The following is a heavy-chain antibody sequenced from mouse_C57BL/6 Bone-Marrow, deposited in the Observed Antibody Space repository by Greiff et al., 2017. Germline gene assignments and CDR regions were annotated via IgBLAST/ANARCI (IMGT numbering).Heavy chain of an antibody. D-gene: IGHD4-1*01. CDR3: ARDPNGDAMDY. V-gene: IGHV5-4*01. J-gene: IGHJ4*01. CDR2: ISDGGSYT. Sequence: EVKLVESGGGLVKPGGSLKLSCAASGFTFSSYAMSWVRQTPEKRLEWVATISDGGSYTYYPDNVKGRFTISRDNAKNNLYLQMSHLKSEDTAMYYCARDPNGDAMDYWGQGTSVTVSS. CDR1: GFTFSSYA.